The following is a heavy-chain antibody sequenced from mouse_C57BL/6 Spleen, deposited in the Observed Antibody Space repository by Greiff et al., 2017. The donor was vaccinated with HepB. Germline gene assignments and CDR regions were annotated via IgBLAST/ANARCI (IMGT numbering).Heavy chain of an antibody. CDR1: GFTFTDYY. CDR3: ARYITGTNYFDY. D-gene: IGHD4-1*01. Sequence: DVHLVESGGGLVQPGGSLSLSCAASGFTFTDYYMSWDRQPPGKALEWLGFIRNKANGYTTEYSASVKGRFTISRDNSQSILYLQMNALRAEDSATYYCARYITGTNYFDYWGQGTTLTVSS. J-gene: IGHJ2*01. CDR2: IRNKANGYTT. V-gene: IGHV7-3*01.